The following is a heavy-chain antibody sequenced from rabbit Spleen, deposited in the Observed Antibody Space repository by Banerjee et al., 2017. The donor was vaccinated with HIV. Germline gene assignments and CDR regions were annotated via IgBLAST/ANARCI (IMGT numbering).Heavy chain of an antibody. CDR1: GFSFSGRFY. D-gene: IGHD4-1*01. V-gene: IGHV1S40*01. J-gene: IGHJ4*01. Sequence: QSLEESGGDLVKPGASLTLTCTASGFSFSGRFYMCWVRQAPGKGLEWIACIDSGSSGDTYYASWAKGRFTISKTSSTTVTLQMTSLTAADTATYFCARETSSGWGIVSFYFSLWGPGTLVTVS. CDR2: IDSGSSGDT. CDR3: ARETSSGWGIVSFYFSL.